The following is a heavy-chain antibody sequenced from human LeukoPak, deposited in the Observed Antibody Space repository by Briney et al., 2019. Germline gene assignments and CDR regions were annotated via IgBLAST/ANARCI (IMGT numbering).Heavy chain of an antibody. CDR1: GYSISSGYY. J-gene: IGHJ4*02. CDR3: ARDGTVRGGDY. V-gene: IGHV4-38-2*02. CDR2: IYHSGST. Sequence: SETLSLTCTVSGYSISSGYYWGWIRQPPGKGLEWIGTIYHSGSTYYNPSLKSRVTISVDTSKNQFSLKLSSVTAADTAVYYCARDGTVRGGDYWGQGTLVTVSS. D-gene: IGHD4-17*01.